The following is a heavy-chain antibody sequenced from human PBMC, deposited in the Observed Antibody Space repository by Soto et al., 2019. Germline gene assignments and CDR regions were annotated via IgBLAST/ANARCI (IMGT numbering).Heavy chain of an antibody. D-gene: IGHD6-13*01. V-gene: IGHV1-2*04. CDR1: GYTFTGYY. J-gene: IGHJ6*02. CDR2: INPNSGGT. Sequence: QVQLVQSGAEVKKPGASVKVSCKASGYTFTGYYMHWVRQAPGQGLEWMGWINPNSGGTNYAQKFQGWVTMTRDTSISTAYMELSRLRSDDTAVYYCARSGAAGGTGYYNQYYGMDVWGQGTTVTVSS. CDR3: ARSGAAGGTGYYNQYYGMDV.